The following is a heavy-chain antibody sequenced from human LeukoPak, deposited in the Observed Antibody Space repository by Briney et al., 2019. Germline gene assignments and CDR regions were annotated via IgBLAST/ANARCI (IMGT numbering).Heavy chain of an antibody. V-gene: IGHV4-34*01. J-gene: IGHJ4*02. CDR2: INHSGST. CDR1: GGSFSGYY. D-gene: IGHD3-22*01. CDR3: ARGPYYYDSSGYYYNDY. Sequence: SETLSLTCAVYGGSFSGYYWSWIRQPPGKGLEWIGEINHSGSTNYNPSLKSRVTISVDTSKNQFSLKLSSVTAADTAVYYCARGPYYYDSSGYYYNDYWGQGTLVTVSS.